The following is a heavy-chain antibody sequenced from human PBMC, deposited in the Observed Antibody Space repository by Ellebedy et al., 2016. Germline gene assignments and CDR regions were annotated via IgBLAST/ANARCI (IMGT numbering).Heavy chain of an antibody. D-gene: IGHD5-12*01. V-gene: IGHV4-30-2*01. CDR1: GGSISSGGYS. Sequence: SDTLSLTXAVSGGSISSGGYSWSWIRQPPGKGLEWIGYIYHSGSTYYNPSLKSRVTISVDRSKNRFSLKLSSVTAADTAVYYCARGDIQSPFDYWGQGTLVTVSS. CDR2: IYHSGST. CDR3: ARGDIQSPFDY. J-gene: IGHJ4*02.